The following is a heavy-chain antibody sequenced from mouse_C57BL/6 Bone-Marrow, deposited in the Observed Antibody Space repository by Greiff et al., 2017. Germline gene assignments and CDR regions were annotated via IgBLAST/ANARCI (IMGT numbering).Heavy chain of an antibody. V-gene: IGHV14-2*01. CDR1: GFNIKDYY. J-gene: IGHJ2*01. D-gene: IGHD1-1*01. CDR3: AIWPPNCYGSIYHFDY. CDR2: IDPEDGET. Sequence: EVQLKQSGAELVKPGASVKLSCTASGFNIKDYYMNWVKQRNEKGLEWIGRIDPEDGETKYAPKFQGQATITAYTSSNTAYQPLISLTSEDTAVYYGAIWPPNCYGSIYHFDYWGQGTTLTVSS.